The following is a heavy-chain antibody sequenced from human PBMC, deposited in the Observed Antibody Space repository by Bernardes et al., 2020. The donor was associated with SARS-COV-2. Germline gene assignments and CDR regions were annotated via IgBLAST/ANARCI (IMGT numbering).Heavy chain of an antibody. D-gene: IGHD1-26*01. V-gene: IGHV2-5*01. CDR1: GFPLTASGVG. Sequence: SGPTLVKPTQTLTLTCTFSGFPLTASGVGVGWIRQPPGKALEWLALVYWNDDKGYSPSLKSRLTITKDTSKNQVVLRMTNMDPVDTATYYCAHRSLPMYSGAFSSWGQGTLVTVSS. CDR3: AHRSLPMYSGAFSS. J-gene: IGHJ5*02. CDR2: VYWNDDK.